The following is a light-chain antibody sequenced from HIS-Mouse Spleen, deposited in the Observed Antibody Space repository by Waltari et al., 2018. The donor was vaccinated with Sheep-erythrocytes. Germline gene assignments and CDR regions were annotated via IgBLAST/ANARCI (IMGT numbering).Light chain of an antibody. CDR2: EVS. CDR3: SSYTSSSTWV. J-gene: IGLJ3*02. Sequence: QSALTQPAAVSGSPGQSITISCTGTSSDVGVYNHGTWYQQHPGQAPKLMIYEVSNRPSGVSNRFSGSKSGNTASLTISGLQAEDEADYYCSSYTSSSTWVFGGGTKLTVL. CDR1: SSDVGVYNH. V-gene: IGLV2-14*01.